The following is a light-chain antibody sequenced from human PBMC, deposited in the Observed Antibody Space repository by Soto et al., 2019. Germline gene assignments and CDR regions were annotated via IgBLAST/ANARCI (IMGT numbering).Light chain of an antibody. CDR2: DGS. J-gene: IGKJ1*01. V-gene: IGKV1-5*01. CDR3: LQYLTYPWT. Sequence: DIQMTQSPSTLSAFVGDRVTITCRASQRISTWLAWYKQKPGKAPSLLIYDGSILKSGVPTTFRGNGSGTEFALTVSSLHPDDFATYYCLQYLTYPWTFGQGTKVDIK. CDR1: QRISTW.